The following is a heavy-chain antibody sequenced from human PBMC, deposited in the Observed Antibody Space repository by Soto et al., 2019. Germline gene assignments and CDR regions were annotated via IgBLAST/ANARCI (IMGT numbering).Heavy chain of an antibody. CDR2: ISSSSSYI. V-gene: IGHV3-21*01. J-gene: IGHJ4*02. Sequence: GGSLRLSCAASGFSFSSYSMNWVRQAPGKGLEWVSSISSSSSYIYYADSMKGRFTISRDNSKNTLYLQMNSLRAEDTAVYYCARDGYCSSTSCYTPGLFDYWGQGTLVTVSS. D-gene: IGHD2-2*02. CDR1: GFSFSSYS. CDR3: ARDGYCSSTSCYTPGLFDY.